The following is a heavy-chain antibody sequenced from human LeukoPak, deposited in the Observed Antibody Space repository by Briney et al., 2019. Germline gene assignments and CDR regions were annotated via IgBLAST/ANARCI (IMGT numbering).Heavy chain of an antibody. J-gene: IGHJ6*03. CDR1: GFTFSSYS. V-gene: IGHV3-21*01. Sequence: GGSLRLSCAASGFTFSSYSMNWVRQAPGKGLGWVSSISSSSSYIYYADSVKGRFTISRDNAKNSLYLQMNSLRAEDTAVYYCARGYYYDSSGYFPYNYYYMDVWGKGTTVTISS. CDR3: ARGYYYDSSGYFPYNYYYMDV. D-gene: IGHD3-22*01. CDR2: ISSSSSYI.